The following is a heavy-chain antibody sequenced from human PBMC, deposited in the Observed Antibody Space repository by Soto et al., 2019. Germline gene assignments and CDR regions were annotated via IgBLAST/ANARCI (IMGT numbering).Heavy chain of an antibody. CDR1: GFTFSNYG. V-gene: IGHV3-30*18. CDR3: AKDDGSTWSMFYSYYGVDV. CDR2: ISYDGSSK. Sequence: QVQLVESGGGVVQPGRSLRLSCAASGFTFSNYGIHWVRQAPGKGLEWVAVISYDGSSKDYADSVKGRFTISRDNSKNTLYLQMTSLRIDDTAVYYCAKDDGSTWSMFYSYYGVDVWGEGTTVTVSS. D-gene: IGHD6-13*01. J-gene: IGHJ6*04.